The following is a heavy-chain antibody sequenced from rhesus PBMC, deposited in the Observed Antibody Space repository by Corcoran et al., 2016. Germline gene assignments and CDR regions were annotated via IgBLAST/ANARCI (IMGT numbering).Heavy chain of an antibody. V-gene: IGHV4-169*01. D-gene: IGHD2-2*01. J-gene: IGHJ6*01. CDR3: ARGDIVRDS. CDR1: GGPLRSSD. CDR2: IYGIGSST. Sequence: QLQLQESGPGLVKPSVTPSVTCGVSGGPLRSSDWSWIPHAPGKGLEWIGYIYGIGSSTNYNPSLKSRVTLSVDTSKNQFSLKLSSVTAADTAVYYCARGDIVRDSWGQGVVVTVSS.